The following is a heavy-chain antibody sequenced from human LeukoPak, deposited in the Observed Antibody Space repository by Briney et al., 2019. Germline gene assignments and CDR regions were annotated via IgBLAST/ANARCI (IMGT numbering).Heavy chain of an antibody. CDR2: IRPNGINK. CDR3: AKVRPLGGVFAP. CDR1: GFSLTTYG. V-gene: IGHV3-30*02. J-gene: IGHJ2*01. D-gene: IGHD3-16*02. Sequence: PGGSLRLSCVVSGFSLTTYGMLWVRQAPGKGLEWVSFIRPNGINKYYADSVKGRFTISRDNSKGTLYLQMNSLRAEDTALYYFAKVRPLGGVFAPGGRGPLVPVPS.